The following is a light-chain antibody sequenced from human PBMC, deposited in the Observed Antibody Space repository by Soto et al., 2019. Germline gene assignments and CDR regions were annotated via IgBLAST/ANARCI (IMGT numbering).Light chain of an antibody. CDR1: SSDVGSYIY. Sequence: QSVLTQPPSASGSPGQSVTISCTGISSDVGSYIYVSWYQQHPGKAPKLMIYEVSKRPPGVPDRFSGSMPGKTASLTVSGLQAEDEADYYCSSNAGSNNLVFGGGTKLTVL. J-gene: IGLJ2*01. CDR2: EVS. CDR3: SSNAGSNNLV. V-gene: IGLV2-8*01.